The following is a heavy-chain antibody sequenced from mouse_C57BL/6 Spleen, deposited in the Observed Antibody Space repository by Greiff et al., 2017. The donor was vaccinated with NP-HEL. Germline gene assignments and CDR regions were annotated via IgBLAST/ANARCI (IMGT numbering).Heavy chain of an antibody. CDR1: GYTFTDYN. Sequence: VQLQQSGPELVKPGASVKMSCKASGYTFTDYNMHWVKQSHGKSLEWIGYINPNNGGTSYNQKFKGKATLTVNKSSSTAYMELRSLTSEDSAVYYCARSYDYDGYWYFDVWGTGTTVTVSS. J-gene: IGHJ1*03. CDR3: ARSYDYDGYWYFDV. CDR2: INPNNGGT. V-gene: IGHV1-22*01. D-gene: IGHD2-4*01.